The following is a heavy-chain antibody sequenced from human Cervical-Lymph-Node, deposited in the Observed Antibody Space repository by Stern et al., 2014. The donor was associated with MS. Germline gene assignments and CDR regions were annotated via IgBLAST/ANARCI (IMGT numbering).Heavy chain of an antibody. J-gene: IGHJ4*02. CDR2: IYTSGNT. Sequence: VQLVESGPGLVKPSQTLSLTCTVSGVSMRSGSYHWSWIRQPAGKGLEWIGHIYTSGNTNYNPSLRGRVAMSVDTSKNQFSLKLSSVTAADTAVYYCATDGEWGVPDYWGQGALVIVSS. V-gene: IGHV4-61*02. D-gene: IGHD2-8*01. CDR3: ATDGEWGVPDY. CDR1: GVSMRSGSYH.